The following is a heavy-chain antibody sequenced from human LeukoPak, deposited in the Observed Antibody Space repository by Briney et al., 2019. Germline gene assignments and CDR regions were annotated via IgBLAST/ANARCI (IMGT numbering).Heavy chain of an antibody. D-gene: IGHD6-19*01. Sequence: PGGSLRLSCAASGFTFSSYAMSWVRQAPGKGLEWVGRIKSKTDGGTTDYAAPVKGRFTISRDDSKNTLYLQMNSLKTEDTAVYYCTTRAYSSGSNWGQGTLVTVSS. CDR2: IKSKTDGGTT. CDR1: GFTFSSYA. J-gene: IGHJ4*02. V-gene: IGHV3-15*01. CDR3: TTRAYSSGSN.